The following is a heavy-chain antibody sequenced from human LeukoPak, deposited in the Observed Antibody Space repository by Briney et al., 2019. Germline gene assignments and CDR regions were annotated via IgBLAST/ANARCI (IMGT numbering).Heavy chain of an antibody. CDR3: ARELPFDY. Sequence: PGGSLRLSCAASGFTFSSYWMHWVRQAPGKGLVWVSRISGDGSSTTCAESVKGRSTISRDNAKNTLYLQMNSLRAEDTAVYYCARELPFDYWGQGTLVTVSS. CDR1: GFTFSSYW. J-gene: IGHJ4*02. CDR2: ISGDGSST. V-gene: IGHV3-74*01.